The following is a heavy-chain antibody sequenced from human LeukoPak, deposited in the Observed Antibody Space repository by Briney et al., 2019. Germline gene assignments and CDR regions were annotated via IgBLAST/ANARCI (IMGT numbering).Heavy chain of an antibody. J-gene: IGHJ6*02. CDR1: GYTFTSYA. V-gene: IGHV7-4-1*02. D-gene: IGHD2-2*01. Sequence: ASVKVSCKASGYTFTSYAMNWVRQAPGQGLEWMGWINTNTGNPTYAQGFTGRFVFSLDTSVSTAYLQISSLKAEDTAVYYCAREYCSSTGCYLRLYGMDVWGQGTTVTVSS. CDR2: INTNTGNP. CDR3: AREYCSSTGCYLRLYGMDV.